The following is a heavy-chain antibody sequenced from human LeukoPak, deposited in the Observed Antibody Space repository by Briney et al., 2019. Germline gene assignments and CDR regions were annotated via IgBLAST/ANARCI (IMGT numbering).Heavy chain of an antibody. J-gene: IGHJ6*03. D-gene: IGHD6-6*01. CDR2: IYTSVST. Sequence: SQTLSLTCTVSGGSISSGSYYWSWIRQPAGKGLEWIGRIYTSVSTNYNPSLKRRVTIPVDTAKNQFSLKLSSVPAAETAVFYCARALRDYSSSSYYYYYYMDVWGKGTTVTVSS. V-gene: IGHV4-61*02. CDR3: ARALRDYSSSSYYYYYYMDV. CDR1: GGSISSGSYY.